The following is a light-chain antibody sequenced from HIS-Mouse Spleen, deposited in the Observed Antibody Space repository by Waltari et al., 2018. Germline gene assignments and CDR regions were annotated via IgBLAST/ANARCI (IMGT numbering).Light chain of an antibody. CDR2: EGS. V-gene: IGLV2-23*01. CDR3: CSYAGSSTLV. J-gene: IGLJ2*01. Sequence: QSALTQPASVSGSPGQSITISCTGTSRYVGSYNLVSWYQQHPGKAPKLLIYEGSKRPSGVSNAFSGSKSGNTASLTISGLQAEDEADYYCCSYAGSSTLVFGGGTKLTVL. CDR1: SRYVGSYNL.